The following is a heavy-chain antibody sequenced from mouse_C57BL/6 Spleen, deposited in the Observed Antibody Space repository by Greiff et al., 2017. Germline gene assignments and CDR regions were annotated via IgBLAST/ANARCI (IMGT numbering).Heavy chain of an antibody. CDR1: GYAFSSSW. Sequence: QVQLKESGPELVKPGASVKISCKASGYAFSSSWMNWVKQRPGKGLEWIGRIYPGDGDTNYNGKFKGKATLTADKSSSTAYMQLSSLTSEDSAVYFCARWSYYFDDWGQGTTLTVSS. J-gene: IGHJ2*01. CDR2: IYPGDGDT. CDR3: ARWSYYFDD. V-gene: IGHV1-82*01.